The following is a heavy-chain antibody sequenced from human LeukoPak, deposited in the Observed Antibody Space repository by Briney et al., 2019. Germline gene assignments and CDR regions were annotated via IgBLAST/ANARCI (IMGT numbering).Heavy chain of an antibody. CDR2: IYPGDSDP. Sequence: GESLKISCKGSGYSFTSYWIGWVRQMPGKGLEWIGIIYPGDSDPRYSPSFQGQVTISADKSISTDYLQWSSLKASDTAMYYCARRDYDILTGYAYYFDYWGQGTLVTVSS. V-gene: IGHV5-51*01. CDR3: ARRDYDILTGYAYYFDY. J-gene: IGHJ4*02. CDR1: GYSFTSYW. D-gene: IGHD3-9*01.